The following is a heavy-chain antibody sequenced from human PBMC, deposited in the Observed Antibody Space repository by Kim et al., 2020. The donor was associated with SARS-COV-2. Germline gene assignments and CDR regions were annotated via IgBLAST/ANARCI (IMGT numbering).Heavy chain of an antibody. V-gene: IGHV1-46*01. Sequence: ASVKVSCTASGYSFTSYYLHWVRQAPGQGLEWMGIIDPGGDTTSYAQRFQGRVTMTRDTSTTTVYMEVSSLRFEDTAVYYCARSPSSSYDFWSGYYPDAFDIWGQGTMVTVSS. D-gene: IGHD3-3*01. CDR2: IDPGGDTT. J-gene: IGHJ3*02. CDR3: ARSPSSSYDFWSGYYPDAFDI. CDR1: GYSFTSYY.